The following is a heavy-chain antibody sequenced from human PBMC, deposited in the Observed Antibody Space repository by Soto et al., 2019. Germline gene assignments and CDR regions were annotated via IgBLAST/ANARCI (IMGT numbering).Heavy chain of an antibody. CDR2: INHSGTT. Sequence: SETLSLTCAVYGGSFSGHYWNWIRQPPGNGLEWIGEINHSGTTNYNASLKSRVTISLDTSKNELLLKLSSVTAADTAVYYCARGRGFDPWGQGTLVTVSS. J-gene: IGHJ5*02. V-gene: IGHV4-34*01. CDR3: ARGRGFDP. CDR1: GGSFSGHY.